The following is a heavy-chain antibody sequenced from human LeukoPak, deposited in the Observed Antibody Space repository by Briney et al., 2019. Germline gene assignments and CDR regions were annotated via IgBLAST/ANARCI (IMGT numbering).Heavy chain of an antibody. CDR3: ARGDYDYYFDY. CDR2: IYYSGNT. Sequence: SETLSLTCTVSGGSIRKYYWSWIRQPPGKGLEWIGNIYYSGNTDYNPSLKSRVTISVDRSKNQFSLKLNSVTAADTAVYFCARGDYDYYFDYWGQGTLVTVSS. D-gene: IGHD4-17*01. J-gene: IGHJ4*02. V-gene: IGHV4-59*01. CDR1: GGSIRKYY.